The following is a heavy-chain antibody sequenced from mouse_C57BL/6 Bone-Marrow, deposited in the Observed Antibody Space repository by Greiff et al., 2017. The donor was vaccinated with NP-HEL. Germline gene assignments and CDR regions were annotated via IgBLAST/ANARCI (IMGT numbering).Heavy chain of an antibody. V-gene: IGHV10-1*01. J-gene: IGHJ4*01. CDR1: GFSFNTYA. CDR3: VRQRGPLAMDY. CDR2: IRSKSNNYAT. Sequence: EVQRVESGGGLVQPKGSLKLSCAASGFSFNTYAMNWVRQAPGKGLEWVARIRSKSNNYATYYADSVKDRFTISRDDSESMLYLQMNNLKTEDTAMYDCVRQRGPLAMDYWGQGTSVTVSS.